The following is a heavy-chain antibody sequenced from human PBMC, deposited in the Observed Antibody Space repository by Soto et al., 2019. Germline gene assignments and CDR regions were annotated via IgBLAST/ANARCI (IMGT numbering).Heavy chain of an antibody. CDR3: ARDRVGGIMYFDY. Sequence: SVKVSCKASGGTFSSYAISWVRQAPGQGLEWMGGIIPIFGTANYAQKFQGRVTITADESTSTAYMELSSLRSEDTAVYYCARDRVGGIMYFDYWGQGTPVTVSS. J-gene: IGHJ4*02. CDR2: IIPIFGTA. D-gene: IGHD3-16*01. CDR1: GGTFSSYA. V-gene: IGHV1-69*13.